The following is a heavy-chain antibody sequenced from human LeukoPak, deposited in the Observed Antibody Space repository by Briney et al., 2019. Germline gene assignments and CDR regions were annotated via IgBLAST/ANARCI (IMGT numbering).Heavy chain of an antibody. J-gene: IGHJ4*02. Sequence: SQTLSLTCTVSGGGVSISSGNDYWSWMRQPAGKGLEWIGRIWTNGSTNYNPSLKSRVTISVDTSKNQFSLKLSSVTAADTAVYYCARGPPYVGYCSSTSCYGLDYFDYWGQGTLVTVSS. CDR1: GGGVSISSGNDY. CDR2: IWTNGST. D-gene: IGHD2-2*01. CDR3: ARGPPYVGYCSSTSCYGLDYFDY. V-gene: IGHV4-61*02.